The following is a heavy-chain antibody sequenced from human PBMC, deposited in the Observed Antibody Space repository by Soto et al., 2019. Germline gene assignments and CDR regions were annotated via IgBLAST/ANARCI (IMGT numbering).Heavy chain of an antibody. CDR2: ISSSGSTI. CDR3: ASIFSGSYYYSDY. CDR1: GFTFSSYE. J-gene: IGHJ4*02. D-gene: IGHD1-26*01. Sequence: GGSLRLSCAASGFTFSSYEMNWVRQAPGKGLEWVSYISSSGSTIYYANSVKGRFTISRDNAKNSLYLQMNSLRAEDTAVYYCASIFSGSYYYSDYWGQGTLVTVSS. V-gene: IGHV3-48*03.